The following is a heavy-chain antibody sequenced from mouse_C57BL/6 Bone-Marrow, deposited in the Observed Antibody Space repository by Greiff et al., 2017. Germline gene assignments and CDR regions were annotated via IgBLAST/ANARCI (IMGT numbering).Heavy chain of an antibody. CDR2: IWSGGST. CDR3: ARVWWFAY. CDR1: GFSFTSYG. V-gene: IGHV2-2*03. Sequence: QVQLQQSGPGLVQPSQCLSITCTVSGFSFTSYGVHWVRQSPGKGLEWLGVIWSGGSTDYNAAFISRLGISNDNSKSQVFYKMNSLQSYDTAIYYCARVWWFAYWGQGTLVTVSA. J-gene: IGHJ3*01.